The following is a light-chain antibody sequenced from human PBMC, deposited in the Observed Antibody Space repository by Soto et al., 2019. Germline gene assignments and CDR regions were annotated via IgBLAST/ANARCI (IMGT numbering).Light chain of an antibody. V-gene: IGKV3-15*01. CDR1: QSVRSN. Sequence: KVMTQSPAPLSLSPGERDTPSCRVSQSVRSNLAWYQQKPGQAPRLLIYGASTRATGIPARFSGSGSGTEFTLTISSLQSEDFAVYYCQQYNNWPPWTFGQGTKVDIK. J-gene: IGKJ2*02. CDR3: QQYNNWPPWT. CDR2: GAS.